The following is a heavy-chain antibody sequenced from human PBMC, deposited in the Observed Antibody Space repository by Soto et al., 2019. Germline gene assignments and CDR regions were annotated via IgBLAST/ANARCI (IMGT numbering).Heavy chain of an antibody. CDR2: ISGSGGST. CDR3: AKGGSGSYSYYFDY. J-gene: IGHJ4*02. D-gene: IGHD1-26*01. CDR1: GFTFRSYA. Sequence: GWSLGLCCASSGFTFRSYAMSWLRQAPGKGLEWVSAISGSGGSTYYADSVKGRFTISRDNSKNTLYLQMNSLRAEDTAVYYCAKGGSGSYSYYFDYCGQGTLVTVSS. V-gene: IGHV3-23*01.